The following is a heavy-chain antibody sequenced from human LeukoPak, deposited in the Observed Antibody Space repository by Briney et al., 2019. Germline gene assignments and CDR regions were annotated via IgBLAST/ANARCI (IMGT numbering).Heavy chain of an antibody. V-gene: IGHV3-48*04. D-gene: IGHD3-10*01. Sequence: AGGSLRLSCAASGFTFSSHSMNWVRQAPGKGLEWISYISSSAIYYADSVKGRFTISRDNAKNSLYLQMNSLRAEDTAVYYCARDHKDTMVRGPTRGAFDIWGQGTMVTVSS. CDR2: ISSSAI. CDR3: ARDHKDTMVRGPTRGAFDI. J-gene: IGHJ3*02. CDR1: GFTFSSHS.